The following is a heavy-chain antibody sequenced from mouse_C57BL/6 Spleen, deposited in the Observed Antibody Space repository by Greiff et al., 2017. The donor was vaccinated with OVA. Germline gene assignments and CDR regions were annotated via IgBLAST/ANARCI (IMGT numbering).Heavy chain of an antibody. V-gene: IGHV14-4*01. CDR3: TTAVVRRYFDV. J-gene: IGHJ1*03. Sequence: EVQLQQSGAELVRPGASVKLSCTASGFNIKDDYMHWVKQRPEQGLEWIGWIDPENGDTEYASKFQGKATITADTSSNTAYLQLSSLTSEDTAVYYCTTAVVRRYFDVWGTGTTVTVSS. CDR2: IDPENGDT. D-gene: IGHD1-1*01. CDR1: GFNIKDDY.